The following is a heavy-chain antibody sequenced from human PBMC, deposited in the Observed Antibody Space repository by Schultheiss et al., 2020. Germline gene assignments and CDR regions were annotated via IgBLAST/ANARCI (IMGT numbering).Heavy chain of an antibody. Sequence: SQTLSLTCGVSGGSISSGSYYWSWIRQPAGKGLEWIGRIYTSGSTNYNPSLKSRVTISVDTSKNQFSLKLSSVTAADTAVYYCAREGRYYDSSGYHDTYAFDIWGQGTMVTVSS. CDR3: AREGRYYDSSGYHDTYAFDI. CDR2: IYTSGST. V-gene: IGHV4-61*02. CDR1: GGSISSGSYY. D-gene: IGHD3-22*01. J-gene: IGHJ3*02.